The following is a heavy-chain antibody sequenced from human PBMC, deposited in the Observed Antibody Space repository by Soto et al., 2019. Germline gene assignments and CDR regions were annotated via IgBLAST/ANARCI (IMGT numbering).Heavy chain of an antibody. Sequence: PSETLSLTCTVSGGSISHFYWSWIRQSPGKGLEWLGYIYDSGSTSYNPSLRSRVTMTTATSTNTVYMELRSLKSDDTAIYYCARDRLRGYDNSGFFSWGQGTLVTVSS. CDR1: GGSISHFY. CDR2: IYDSGST. D-gene: IGHD3-22*01. J-gene: IGHJ5*02. CDR3: ARDRLRGYDNSGFFS. V-gene: IGHV4-59*01.